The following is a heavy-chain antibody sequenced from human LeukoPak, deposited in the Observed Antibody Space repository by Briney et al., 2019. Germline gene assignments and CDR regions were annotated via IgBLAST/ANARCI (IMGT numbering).Heavy chain of an antibody. CDR3: ARDDLGAVAAPFDY. Sequence: SETLSLTCAVSGYSISSGYYWGWIRQPPGQGLEWIGSIYQSGSTYYNPSLKSRVTISVDTSKNQFSLKLSSVTAADTAVYYCARDDLGAVAAPFDYWGQGTLVTVSS. CDR2: IYQSGST. V-gene: IGHV4-38-2*02. D-gene: IGHD6-19*01. CDR1: GYSISSGYY. J-gene: IGHJ4*02.